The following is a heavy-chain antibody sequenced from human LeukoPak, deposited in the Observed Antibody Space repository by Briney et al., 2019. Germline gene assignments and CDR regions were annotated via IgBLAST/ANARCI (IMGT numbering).Heavy chain of an antibody. V-gene: IGHV3-23*01. J-gene: IGHJ4*02. CDR1: GFTFSNSA. D-gene: IGHD2-15*01. Sequence: PGESLRLSCAASGFTFSNSAMSWVRQAPGKGLEWVSSISGSGDNTYYSDSVKGRFTISRDNSKYTLYLQMNSLRVEDTAVYYCARGQTPTGYSSFDYWGQGTLVTVSS. CDR2: ISGSGDNT. CDR3: ARGQTPTGYSSFDY.